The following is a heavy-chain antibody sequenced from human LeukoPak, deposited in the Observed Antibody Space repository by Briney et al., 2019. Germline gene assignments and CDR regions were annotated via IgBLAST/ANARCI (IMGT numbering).Heavy chain of an antibody. CDR2: MNPNSGNT. Sequence: GAPVKVSCKASGYTFTSYDINWVRQATGQGLEWMGWMNPNSGNTGYAQKFQGRVTMTRNTSISTAYMELSSLRSEDTAVYYCARGGAYSSGWYPYYYYYYMDVWGKGTTVTISS. D-gene: IGHD6-19*01. CDR3: ARGGAYSSGWYPYYYYYYMDV. V-gene: IGHV1-8*01. CDR1: GYTFTSYD. J-gene: IGHJ6*03.